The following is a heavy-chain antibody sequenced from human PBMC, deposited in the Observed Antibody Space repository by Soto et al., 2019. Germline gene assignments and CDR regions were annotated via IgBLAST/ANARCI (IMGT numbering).Heavy chain of an antibody. D-gene: IGHD3-3*01. Sequence: GGSLRLSCAASGFTFSSYAMSWVRQAPGKGLEWVSAISGSGGSTYYADSVKGRFTISRDNSKNTLYLQMNSLRAEDTAVYYCAKALTDYDFWSKWGNYFDYWGQGTLVTVSS. CDR3: AKALTDYDFWSKWGNYFDY. CDR2: ISGSGGST. CDR1: GFTFSSYA. J-gene: IGHJ4*02. V-gene: IGHV3-23*01.